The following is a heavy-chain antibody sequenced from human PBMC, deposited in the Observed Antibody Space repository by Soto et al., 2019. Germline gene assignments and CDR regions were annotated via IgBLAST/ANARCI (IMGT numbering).Heavy chain of an antibody. V-gene: IGHV4-61*01. D-gene: IGHD4-17*01. Sequence: SETLSLTCTVSGGSVSSGSYYWSWIRQPPGKGLEWIGYIYYSGSTNYNPSLKSRVTISVDTSKNQFSLKRSSVTAADTAVYYCARDGYGDPNWFDPWGQGTLVTVYS. CDR3: ARDGYGDPNWFDP. CDR2: IYYSGST. J-gene: IGHJ5*02. CDR1: GGSVSSGSYY.